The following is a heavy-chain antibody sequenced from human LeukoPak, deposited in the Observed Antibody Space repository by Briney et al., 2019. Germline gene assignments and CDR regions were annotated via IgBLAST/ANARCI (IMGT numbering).Heavy chain of an antibody. V-gene: IGHV4-38-2*02. J-gene: IGHJ6*03. D-gene: IGHD5-12*01. CDR2: IYHSGST. CDR1: GYSISSNYY. CDR3: ARAGYDFNYYYYMDV. Sequence: PSETLSLTCSVSGYSISSNYYWVWIRQPPGKGLEWVGSIYHSGSTYYNPSLKSRVTISVDTSKNQFSLKLSSVTAADTAVYYCARAGYDFNYYYYMDVWGKGTTVTISS.